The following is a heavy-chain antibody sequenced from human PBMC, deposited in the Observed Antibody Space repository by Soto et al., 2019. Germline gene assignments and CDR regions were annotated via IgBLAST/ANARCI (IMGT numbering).Heavy chain of an antibody. V-gene: IGHV1-8*01. CDR2: MNPNSGKT. CDR3: ARGINYYDSGDDAFDI. Sequence: QVQLVQSGAEVKKPGASVKVSCKASRYTFTSYDINWVRQATGHGLEWMGWMNPNSGKTGYVQKFKGRVTMTRNTSMSTAYMELSSLRSEDTAVYYCARGINYYDSGDDAFDIWGQGTMVTVSS. J-gene: IGHJ3*02. D-gene: IGHD3-10*01. CDR1: RYTFTSYD.